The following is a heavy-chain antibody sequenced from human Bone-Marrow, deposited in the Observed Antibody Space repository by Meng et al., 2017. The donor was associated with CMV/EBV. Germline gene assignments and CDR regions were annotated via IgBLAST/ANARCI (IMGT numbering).Heavy chain of an antibody. V-gene: IGHV3-30*04. Sequence: GESLKISCAASGFTFSSYAMHWVRQAPGKGLEWVAVISYDGSNKYYADSVKGRFTISRDNSKNTLYLQMNSLRAEDTAVYYCARKGSVPKYPYTIFGVVIMGYYYYGMDVWGQGTTVTVS. J-gene: IGHJ6*02. D-gene: IGHD3-3*01. CDR2: ISYDGSNK. CDR1: GFTFSSYA. CDR3: ARKGSVPKYPYTIFGVVIMGYYYYGMDV.